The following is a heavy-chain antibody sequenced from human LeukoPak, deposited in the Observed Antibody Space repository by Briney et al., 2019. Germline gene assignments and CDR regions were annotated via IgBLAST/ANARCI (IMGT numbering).Heavy chain of an antibody. V-gene: IGHV1-69*05. CDR1: GGTFSSYA. D-gene: IGHD6-19*01. J-gene: IGHJ6*03. CDR2: IIPIFGTA. CDR3: ARDRAGPGRLYYYYYMDV. Sequence: SVKVSCKASGGTFSSYAISWVRQAPGQGLEWMGGIIPIFGTANYAQKFQGRVTITTDESTSTAYMELSSLGSEDTAVYYCARDRAGPGRLYYYYYMDVWGKGTTVTVSS.